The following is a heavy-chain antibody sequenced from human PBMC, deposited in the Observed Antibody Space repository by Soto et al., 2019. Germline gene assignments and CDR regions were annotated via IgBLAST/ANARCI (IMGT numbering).Heavy chain of an antibody. J-gene: IGHJ3*02. V-gene: IGHV4-30-2*01. CDR1: GGSISGGYS. CDR2: IYHTESS. D-gene: IGHD4-17*01. CDR3: AKEGDYSAFDI. Sequence: QVQLQESGSGLVRPSQTLSLTCTVSGGSISGGYSWGWIRQPPGKGLEWIGYIYHTESSHYSPSLKNRVTMSVDKSKNHFSLRLTSVTAADTAVYFCAKEGDYSAFDIWGQGTMVIVSS.